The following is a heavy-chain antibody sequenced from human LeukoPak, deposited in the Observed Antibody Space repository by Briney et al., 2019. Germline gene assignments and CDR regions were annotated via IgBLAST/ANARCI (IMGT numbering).Heavy chain of an antibody. V-gene: IGHV3-9*01. Sequence: GGSLRLSCAASGFTFDDYAMHWVRQAPGRGLEWVSGTSWNSGSIGYADSVKGRFTISRDNAKNSLYLQMNSLRAEDTALYYCAKGGAMALYYFDYWGQGTLVTVSS. D-gene: IGHD3-16*01. CDR2: TSWNSGSI. CDR1: GFTFDDYA. CDR3: AKGGAMALYYFDY. J-gene: IGHJ4*02.